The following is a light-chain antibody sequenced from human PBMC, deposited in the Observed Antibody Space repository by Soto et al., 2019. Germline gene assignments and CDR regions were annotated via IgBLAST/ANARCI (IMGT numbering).Light chain of an antibody. CDR2: DAS. CDR1: QSISNS. V-gene: IGKV3-15*01. Sequence: EIVLTQSPATLSLSPGERATLSCRASQSISNSLAWYQQKPGQAPSLLIFDASKRATGIPARFSGSGSGTEFTLTISSLQSEDFAVYYCQQYYNWPITFGQGTRLEIK. J-gene: IGKJ5*01. CDR3: QQYYNWPIT.